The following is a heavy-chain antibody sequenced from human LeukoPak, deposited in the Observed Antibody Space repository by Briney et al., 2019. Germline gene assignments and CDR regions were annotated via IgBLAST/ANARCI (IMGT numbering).Heavy chain of an antibody. D-gene: IGHD2-15*01. CDR2: IRNKANSYTT. Sequence: GGSLRLSCAASGFIFSDRYMEWVRQAPGKGLEWVGRIRNKANSYTTEYAASVKGRFTMSRDDSKNSLYLHMNSLRTEDTAVYYCARAGGGYHFDYWGQGTLVTVSS. CDR3: ARAGGGYHFDY. V-gene: IGHV3-72*01. CDR1: GFIFSDRY. J-gene: IGHJ4*02.